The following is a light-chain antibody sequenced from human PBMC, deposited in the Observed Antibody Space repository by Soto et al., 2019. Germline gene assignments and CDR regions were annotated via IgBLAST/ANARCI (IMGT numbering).Light chain of an antibody. CDR3: TSYTSSSPYLV. CDR2: DVT. J-gene: IGLJ3*02. CDR1: SSDVGGYNY. V-gene: IGLV2-14*03. Sequence: QLVLTQPASVSGSPGQSITISCTGTSSDVGGYNYVSWYQHHQGKAPKLMIYDVTNRPSGVSNRFAGSKSGNTSSLAISGLHAEDDADYYCTSYTSSSPYLVFGGGTKVTVL.